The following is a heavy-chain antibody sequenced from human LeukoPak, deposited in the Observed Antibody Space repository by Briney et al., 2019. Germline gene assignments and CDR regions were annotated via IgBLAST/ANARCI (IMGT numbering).Heavy chain of an antibody. CDR3: VRVGFTTSWSNFDF. J-gene: IGHJ4*02. CDR2: INPNGGDT. CDR1: GYNFHAYF. Sequence: ASVKVSCKAAGYNFHAYFMHWVRQAPGQGLEWMGRINPNGGDTNYAQKFQGRVTMASDTSISTAYMELNSLMSDDTAVYYCVRVGFTTSWSNFDFWGQGTLVTVSS. V-gene: IGHV1-2*06. D-gene: IGHD2-2*01.